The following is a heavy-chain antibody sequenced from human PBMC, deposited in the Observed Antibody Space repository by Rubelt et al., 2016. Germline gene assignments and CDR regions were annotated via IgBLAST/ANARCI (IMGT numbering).Heavy chain of an antibody. CDR3: AYSYCSSTSCYYPDY. CDR1: GFTFSSYS. D-gene: IGHD2-2*01. J-gene: IGHJ4*02. CDR2: ISSSSSTI. Sequence: GESGGGLVQPGGSLRLSCAASGFTFSSYSMNWVRQAPGKWLEWVSYISSSSSTIYYADSVKGRFTISRDNAKNSLYLQMNSLRAEDTAVYYCAYSYCSSTSCYYPDYWGQGTLVTVSS. V-gene: IGHV3-48*04.